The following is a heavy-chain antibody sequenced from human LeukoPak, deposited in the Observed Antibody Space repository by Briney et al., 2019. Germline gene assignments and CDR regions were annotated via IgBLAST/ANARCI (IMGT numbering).Heavy chain of an antibody. Sequence: SETLSLTCTVSGDSIGQDYWSWIRQPPGKGLEWVGHIYYLGSTNYNPSLKSRVTISIDTSKNYFSLKLNSVIAADTAVYYCARDRPGSYWYFNLWGRGTLVTVSS. J-gene: IGHJ2*01. V-gene: IGHV4-59*01. CDR3: ARDRPGSYWYFNL. CDR2: IYYLGST. D-gene: IGHD3-10*01. CDR1: GDSIGQDY.